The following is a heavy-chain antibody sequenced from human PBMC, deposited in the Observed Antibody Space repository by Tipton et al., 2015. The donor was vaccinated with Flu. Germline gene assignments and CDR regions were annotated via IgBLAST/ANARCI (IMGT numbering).Heavy chain of an antibody. CDR2: ISHDGDNK. D-gene: IGHD6-19*01. V-gene: IGHV3-30*18. Sequence: RSLRLSCATSGFAFSSYGLHWVRQGPGKGLEWVAAISHDGDNKYYAGSVRGRFSISRDQSKNTVYLQMNSLRTDDTAVYYCAKDVAGMFHVYGMDVWGRGTTVTVSS. CDR1: GFAFSSYG. CDR3: AKDVAGMFHVYGMDV. J-gene: IGHJ6*02.